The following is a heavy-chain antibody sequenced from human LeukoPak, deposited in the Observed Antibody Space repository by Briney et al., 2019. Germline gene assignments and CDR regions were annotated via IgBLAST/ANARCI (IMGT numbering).Heavy chain of an antibody. D-gene: IGHD6-13*01. V-gene: IGHV3-7*01. J-gene: IGHJ5*02. CDR2: INRDGSQR. CDR3: ARGGPVRSSWSLFDP. Sequence: GGSLRLSCAASGFSLSAYWMTRVRQAPGKGLEWVANINRDGSQRNHVDSVKGRFTISRDNAKNSLYLQMNSLRAEDTAVYYCARGGPVRSSWSLFDPWGQGTLVTVSS. CDR1: GFSLSAYW.